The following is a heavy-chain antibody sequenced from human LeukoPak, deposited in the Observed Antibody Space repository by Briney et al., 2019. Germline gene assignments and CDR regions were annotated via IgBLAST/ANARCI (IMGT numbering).Heavy chain of an antibody. J-gene: IGHJ4*02. V-gene: IGHV3-21*01. CDR1: GFTFSSYS. CDR2: ISSSSSYI. Sequence: GGSLLLSCAASGFTFSSYSMNWVRQAPGKGLQWVSSISSSSSYIYYADSVKGRFTISRDNAKNSLYLQMNSLRAEDTAVYYCARVPLGYYFDYWGQGTLVTVSS. D-gene: IGHD3-16*01. CDR3: ARVPLGYYFDY.